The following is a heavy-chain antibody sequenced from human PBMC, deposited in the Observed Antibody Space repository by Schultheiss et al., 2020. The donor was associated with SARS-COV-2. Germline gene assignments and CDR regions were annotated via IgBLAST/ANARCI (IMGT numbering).Heavy chain of an antibody. CDR1: GYTFTSYD. J-gene: IGHJ3*02. Sequence: ASVKVSCKASGYTFTSYDINWVRQAPGQGLEWMGWMNPNSGNTGYAQKFQGRVTMTRNTSISTAYMELSSLRSEDTAVYYCATKHNWNYLWAFDIWGQGTMVTVSS. CDR3: ATKHNWNYLWAFDI. CDR2: MNPNSGNT. V-gene: IGHV1-8*01. D-gene: IGHD1-7*01.